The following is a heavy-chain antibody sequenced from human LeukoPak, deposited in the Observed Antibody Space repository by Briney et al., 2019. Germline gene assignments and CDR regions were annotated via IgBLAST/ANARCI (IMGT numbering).Heavy chain of an antibody. V-gene: IGHV3-21*01. CDR3: ARSCRGGSCPD. D-gene: IGHD2-15*01. J-gene: IGHJ4*02. CDR2: ISSTSSYI. Sequence: PGGSLRLSCAASGFTFSSYSMNWVRQAPGKGLEWVSSISSTSSYIYYAASFKGRFTISRDNPSNSLYLQMSSLRAEDRPVYYGARSCRGGSCPDWGQGTLVTVSS. CDR1: GFTFSSYS.